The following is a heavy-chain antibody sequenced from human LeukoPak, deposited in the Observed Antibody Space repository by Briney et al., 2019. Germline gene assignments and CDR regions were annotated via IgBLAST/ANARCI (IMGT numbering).Heavy chain of an antibody. V-gene: IGHV3-48*01. CDR2: ISSDSRTM. CDR3: VRDVRSLMDV. D-gene: IGHD3-10*02. Sequence: GSLRLSCAASGLTFSTYSINWVRQTPGKGLEWISYISSDSRTMYYADSVKGRFTISRDNAKNSLSLQMSSLRVEDTAVYYCVRDVRSLMDVWGQGTTVTVPS. J-gene: IGHJ6*02. CDR1: GLTFSTYS.